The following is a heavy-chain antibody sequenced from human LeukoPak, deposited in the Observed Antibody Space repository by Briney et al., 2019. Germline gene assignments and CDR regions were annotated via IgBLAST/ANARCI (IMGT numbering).Heavy chain of an antibody. CDR2: ISGYGDST. CDR1: GFTLSSFA. D-gene: IGHD5-24*01. CDR3: ARTIEMATISYFDY. Sequence: GGSLRLSCSASGFTLSSFAMNWVRQAPGKGLEWVSIISGYGDSTYYTDSVKGRFTISRDNAKNSLYLQMNSLRAGDTAVYYCARTIEMATISYFDYWGQGTLVTVSS. J-gene: IGHJ4*02. V-gene: IGHV3-23*01.